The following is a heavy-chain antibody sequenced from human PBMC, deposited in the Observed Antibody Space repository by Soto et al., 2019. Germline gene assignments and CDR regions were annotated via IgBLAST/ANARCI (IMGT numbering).Heavy chain of an antibody. CDR1: GYTFTSYD. CDR3: ARGLSQSSWYSIGVYYYYGMDX. CDR2: INPNSGNT. V-gene: IGHV1-8*01. Sequence: ASVKVSYKSSGYTFTSYDINWVRQATGQGLEWIGCINPNSGNTGYSQKLQGRVTMNRKNSISTDYMELSRLRYEDKAVYYCARGLSQSSWYSIGVYYYYGMDXWGQVTTVTVS. J-gene: IGHJ6*02. D-gene: IGHD6-13*01.